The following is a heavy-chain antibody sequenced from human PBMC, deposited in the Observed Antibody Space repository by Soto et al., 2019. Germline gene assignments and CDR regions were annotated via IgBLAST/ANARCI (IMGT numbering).Heavy chain of an antibody. CDR2: ISSSSYI. CDR1: GFTFSSDS. V-gene: IGHV3-21*01. D-gene: IGHD3-16*01. CDR3: ASASSTVWDSMDV. Sequence: GRSLRLSCAASGFTFSSDSMNWFRQPLGKGLEWISSISSSSYIYYEDSIKGRFNISIDNAKNSLYLQMNSLRAEDTAVYYCASASSTVWDSMDVWGQGT. J-gene: IGHJ6*02.